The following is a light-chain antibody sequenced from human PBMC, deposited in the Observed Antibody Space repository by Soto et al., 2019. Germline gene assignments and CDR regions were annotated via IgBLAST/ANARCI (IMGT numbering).Light chain of an antibody. J-gene: IGKJ1*01. CDR3: QQYSRYDAT. CDR1: QSASTF. Sequence: DIQMTQSPSTLSASVGDRFTITCRGSQSASTFLAWYQQKPGQAPKLLIYDASTLQSGVPSRFSASGSGTEFALSISGLQPDDFAVYYCQQYSRYDATFGQWTKVDIK. CDR2: DAS. V-gene: IGKV1-5*01.